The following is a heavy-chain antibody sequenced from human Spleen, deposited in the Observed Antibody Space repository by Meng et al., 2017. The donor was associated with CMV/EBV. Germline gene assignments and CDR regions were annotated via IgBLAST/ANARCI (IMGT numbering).Heavy chain of an antibody. CDR2: VCTRSTT. CDR1: CACIRCSYYY. CDR3: ARSPSLVELGFDY. J-gene: IGHJ4*02. V-gene: IGHV4-30-4*08. D-gene: IGHD3-10*01. Sequence: VSCACIRCSYYYCTWYCKPPAPGMERSWYVCTRSTTHNSPSHKSPVIKSVYTTKNQVSLKLSSVTAADTAVDYCARSPSLVELGFDYWGQGTLVTVSS.